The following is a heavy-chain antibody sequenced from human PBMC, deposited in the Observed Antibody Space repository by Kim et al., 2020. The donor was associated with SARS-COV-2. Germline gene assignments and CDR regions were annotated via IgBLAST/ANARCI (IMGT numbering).Heavy chain of an antibody. CDR1: GFTFNDYS. CDR3: SSAMVNVRRPILAYYFD. J-gene: IGHJ4*01. Sequence: GGSLRLSCAVSGFTFNDYSMNWVRQAPGKGLEWVAIISYDVNKKHYADSVQGRVTISRDNSNNTQYPQINTLRPDDTAVDDCSSAMVNVRRPILAYYFD. V-gene: IGHV3-30*04. CDR2: ISYDVNKK. D-gene: IGHD2-8*01.